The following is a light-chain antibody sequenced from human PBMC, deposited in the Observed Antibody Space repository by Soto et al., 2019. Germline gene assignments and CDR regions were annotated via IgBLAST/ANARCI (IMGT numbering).Light chain of an antibody. CDR1: QSVSSTY. CDR2: GAS. Sequence: EIVLTQSPGTLSLSRGERATLCCRASQSVSSTYLIWYQQKPGQAPRLLIYGASSRATGVPDRFSGGGSGTDFTLTISRLQSEDFAVYYCQQYNNWPRTFGQGTKVDIK. J-gene: IGKJ1*01. CDR3: QQYNNWPRT. V-gene: IGKV3-20*01.